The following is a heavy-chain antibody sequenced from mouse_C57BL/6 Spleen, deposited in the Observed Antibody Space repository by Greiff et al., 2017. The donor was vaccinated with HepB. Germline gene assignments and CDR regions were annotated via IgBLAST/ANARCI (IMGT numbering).Heavy chain of an antibody. CDR2: IYPGGGYT. J-gene: IGHJ4*01. V-gene: IGHV1-63*01. CDR3: ARRGAQATDAMDY. CDR1: GYTFTNYW. D-gene: IGHD3-2*02. Sequence: QVQLKESGAELVRPGTSVKMSCKASGYTFTNYWIGWAKQRPGHGLEWIGDIYPGGGYTNYNEKFKGKATLTADKSSSTAYMQFSSLTSEDSAIYYCARRGAQATDAMDYWGQGTSVTVSS.